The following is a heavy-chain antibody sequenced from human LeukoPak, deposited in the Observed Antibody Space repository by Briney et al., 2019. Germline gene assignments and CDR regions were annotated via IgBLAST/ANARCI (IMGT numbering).Heavy chain of an antibody. Sequence: SETLSLTCAVYGGSFSGYYWSWIRQPPGKGLEWIGEINHSGSTNYNPSLKSRVTISVDTSKNQFSLKLSSVTAADTAAYYCARRYYELIYYYYGMDVWGKGTTVTVSS. CDR1: GGSFSGYY. J-gene: IGHJ6*04. D-gene: IGHD3-22*01. V-gene: IGHV4-34*01. CDR2: INHSGST. CDR3: ARRYYELIYYYYGMDV.